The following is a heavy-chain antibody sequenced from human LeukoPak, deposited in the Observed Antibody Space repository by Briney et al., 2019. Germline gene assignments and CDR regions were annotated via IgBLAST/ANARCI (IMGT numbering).Heavy chain of an antibody. V-gene: IGHV2-5*02. CDR3: AHRPGWLPKFGLLY. CDR2: IYWDDDK. Sequence: SGPTLVKPTQTLTLTCTFSGFSLSTSGVGVGWIRQPPGKALEWLALIYWDDDKRYSPSLKSRLTITKDTSKNQVVLTITNMDPMDTATYYCAHRPGWLPKFGLLYWGQGTLVTVSS. CDR1: GFSLSTSGVG. J-gene: IGHJ4*02. D-gene: IGHD5-24*01.